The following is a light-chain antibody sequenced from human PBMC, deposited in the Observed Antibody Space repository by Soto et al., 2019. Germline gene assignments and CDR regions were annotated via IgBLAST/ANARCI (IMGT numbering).Light chain of an antibody. CDR1: QTISSW. Sequence: DIQMTQSTPTLSASVGDRVTITCRASQTISSWLAWYQQKPGKAPKLLIYKASTLKSGVPSRFSGSGSGTEFTLTISSLQPDDFATYYCQLYNSYSEAFAQGTKVDIK. J-gene: IGKJ1*01. CDR3: QLYNSYSEA. V-gene: IGKV1-5*03. CDR2: KAS.